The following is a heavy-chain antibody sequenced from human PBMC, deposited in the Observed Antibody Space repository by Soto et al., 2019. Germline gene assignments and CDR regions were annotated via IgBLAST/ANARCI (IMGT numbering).Heavy chain of an antibody. J-gene: IGHJ6*03. D-gene: IGHD3-3*01. Sequence: EVQLLESGGGLVQTGGSLRLSCAASGFTLSSYGMSWVRQAPGKGLEWVSGFSGGGRTTYYADSVKGRFTISRDDSKNTVFLQMNSLRADDAAVYYCASPIGDFWRGSAGPHYLDVWGKGTPVTVS. CDR2: FSGGGRTT. CDR3: ASPIGDFWRGSAGPHYLDV. V-gene: IGHV3-23*01. CDR1: GFTLSSYG.